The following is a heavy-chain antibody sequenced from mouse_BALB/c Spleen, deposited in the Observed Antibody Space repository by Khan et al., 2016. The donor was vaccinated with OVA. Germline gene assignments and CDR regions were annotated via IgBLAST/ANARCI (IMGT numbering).Heavy chain of an antibody. Sequence: VQLQQSGTVLARPGASVKMSCKASGYTFTSYWMHWVKQRPGQGLEWIGDIYPGNTDTTYNQNFKGKAKLTAVTSTSTAYMELSSLTNEDSAVYYGTRRNWDVAWFAYWGQGTLVTVSA. CDR2: IYPGNTDT. V-gene: IGHV1-5*01. J-gene: IGHJ3*01. CDR3: TRRNWDVAWFAY. D-gene: IGHD4-1*01. CDR1: GYTFTSYW.